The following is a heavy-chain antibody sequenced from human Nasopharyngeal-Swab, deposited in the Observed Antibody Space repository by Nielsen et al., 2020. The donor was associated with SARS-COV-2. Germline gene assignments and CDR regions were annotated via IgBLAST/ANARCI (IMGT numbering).Heavy chain of an antibody. D-gene: IGHD3-9*01. CDR3: ARRGAPRTAILTGYSFRAFDI. J-gene: IGHJ3*02. Sequence: SETLSLTCAVYGGSFSGYYWSWIRQPPGKGLEWIGEINHSGSTNYNPSLKSRVTISVDTSKNQFSLKLNSVTAADTAVYYCARRGAPRTAILTGYSFRAFDIWGQGTMVTVSS. V-gene: IGHV4-34*01. CDR2: INHSGST. CDR1: GGSFSGYY.